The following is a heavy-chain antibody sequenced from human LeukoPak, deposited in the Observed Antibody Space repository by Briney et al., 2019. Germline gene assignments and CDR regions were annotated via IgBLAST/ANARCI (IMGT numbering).Heavy chain of an antibody. V-gene: IGHV1-8*01. CDR2: MNPNSGNT. D-gene: IGHD6-19*01. CDR1: GYTFTSYD. Sequence: ASVKVSCKAFGYTFTSYDINWVRQATGQGLEWMGWMNPNSGNTGYAQKFQGRVTMTRNTSISTAYMELSSLRSEDTAVYYCARGQVVGEQWLVVYYFDYWGQGTLVTVSS. J-gene: IGHJ4*02. CDR3: ARGQVVGEQWLVVYYFDY.